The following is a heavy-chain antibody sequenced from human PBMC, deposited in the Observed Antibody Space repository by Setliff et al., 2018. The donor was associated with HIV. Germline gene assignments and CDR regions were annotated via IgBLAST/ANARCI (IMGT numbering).Heavy chain of an antibody. CDR3: TSEVPYYDILTGLDAFDI. V-gene: IGHV3-15*07. Sequence: GSLRLSCAASGFSFSNAWMDWVRQAPGKGLEWVGRSYSKTDGGTIDYAAPVKGRFTISRDDSKNTVYLQMNSLKTEDTAVYYCTSEVPYYDILTGLDAFDIWGQGTMVTVSS. D-gene: IGHD3-9*01. CDR1: GFSFSNAW. CDR2: SYSKTDGGTI. J-gene: IGHJ3*02.